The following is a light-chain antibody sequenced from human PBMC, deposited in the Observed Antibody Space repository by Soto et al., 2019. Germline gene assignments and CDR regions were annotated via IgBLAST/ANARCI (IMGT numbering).Light chain of an antibody. CDR1: QSVTSN. CDR2: DTA. Sequence: EIVMTQSPATLSVSPGERATLSCRARQSVTSNLAWYAQRPGQAPRLLIYDTATRATGIPARISGSGSGTECTLTISSLQSEDFAVYYCQQYNKWPLTFGGGTRVEIK. V-gene: IGKV3-15*01. CDR3: QQYNKWPLT. J-gene: IGKJ4*01.